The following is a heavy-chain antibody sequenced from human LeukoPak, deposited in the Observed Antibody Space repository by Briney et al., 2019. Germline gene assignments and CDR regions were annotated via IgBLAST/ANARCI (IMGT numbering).Heavy chain of an antibody. J-gene: IGHJ4*02. Sequence: SETLSLTCTVSGGSISSSSYYWGWIRQPPGKGLEWIGSIYYSGSTYYNPSHKSRVTISVDTSKNQVSLKLSSVTAADTAVYYCARHGRLEGNFDYWGQGTLVTVSS. CDR2: IYYSGST. V-gene: IGHV4-39*01. CDR3: ARHGRLEGNFDY. D-gene: IGHD1-1*01. CDR1: GGSISSSSYY.